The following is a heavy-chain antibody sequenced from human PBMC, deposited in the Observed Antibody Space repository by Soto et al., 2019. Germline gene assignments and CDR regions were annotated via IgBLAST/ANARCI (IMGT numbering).Heavy chain of an antibody. CDR1: GGSITTNY. CDR3: ARGMTTVTTLDY. V-gene: IGHV4-59*01. J-gene: IGHJ4*02. Sequence: PSETLSLTCTVSGGSITTNYWSWIRQPPGKGLEWIGYIYYRGSTNYNPSLKSRVTISVDTSKNQFSLKLGSVTAADTAVYYCARGMTTVTTLDYWGQGTLVTVSS. D-gene: IGHD4-4*01. CDR2: IYYRGST.